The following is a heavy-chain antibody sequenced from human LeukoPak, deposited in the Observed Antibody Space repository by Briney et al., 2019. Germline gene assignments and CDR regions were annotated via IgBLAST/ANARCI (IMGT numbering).Heavy chain of an antibody. CDR3: ARARTTMVRGVIKGYNWFDP. J-gene: IGHJ5*02. Sequence: TSETLSLTCTVSGGSISSNTYYRSWIRQPAGKGLEWIGRIYTSGSTNYNPSLKSRVTISVDTSKNQFSLKLSSVTAADTAVYYCARARTTMVRGVIKGYNWFDPWGQGTLVTVSS. CDR1: GGSISSNTYY. CDR2: IYTSGST. D-gene: IGHD3-10*01. V-gene: IGHV4-61*02.